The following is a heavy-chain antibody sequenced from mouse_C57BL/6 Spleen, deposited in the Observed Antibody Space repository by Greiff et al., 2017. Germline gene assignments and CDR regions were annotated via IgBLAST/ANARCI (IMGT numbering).Heavy chain of an antibody. J-gene: IGHJ3*01. CDR2: IDPDNGNT. CDR3: ARASAGDIGFGG. CDR1: GFTFTNNY. D-gene: IGHD6-2*01. Sequence: EVQLQQSVPELVKPGASVKMSCTASGFTFTNNYMNWVKQRPGQGLEWIGGIDPDNGNTKYNPKFKGKATMTADTSSNTAYVQLGILTSEDAAIYYCARASAGDIGFGGWGKGALVT. V-gene: IGHV14-3*01.